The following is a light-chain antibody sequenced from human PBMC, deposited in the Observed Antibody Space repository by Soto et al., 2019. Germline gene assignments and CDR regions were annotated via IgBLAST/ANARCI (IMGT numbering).Light chain of an antibody. V-gene: IGLV1-47*01. CDR2: RNN. CDR1: ISNIGSNF. Sequence: QSVLTQPPSASGTPGQRVTISCSGSISNIGSNFIYWYQQFPGTAPKLLIFRNNERPSGVPDRFSGSKSGNSASLAISGRRAEDEADYHCAAWDDSLSGVVFGGGTKVTVL. CDR3: AAWDDSLSGVV. J-gene: IGLJ2*01.